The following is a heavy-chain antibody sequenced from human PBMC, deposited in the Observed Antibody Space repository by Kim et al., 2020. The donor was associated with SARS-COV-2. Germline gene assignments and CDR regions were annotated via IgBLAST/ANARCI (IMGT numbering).Heavy chain of an antibody. V-gene: IGHV4-34*01. CDR1: GGSFSGYY. CDR3: ARGGSAARPLLFDY. CDR2: INHSGST. Sequence: SETLSLTCAVYGGSFSGYYWSWIRQPPGKGLEWIGEINHSGSTNYNPSLKSRVTISVDTSKNQFSLTLSSVTAADTAVYDCARGGSAARPLLFDYWGQGT. J-gene: IGHJ4*02. D-gene: IGHD6-6*01.